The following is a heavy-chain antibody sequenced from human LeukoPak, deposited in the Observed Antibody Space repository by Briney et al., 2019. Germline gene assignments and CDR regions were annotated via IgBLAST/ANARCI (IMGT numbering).Heavy chain of an antibody. J-gene: IGHJ2*01. V-gene: IGHV4-39*01. CDR2: TKYGAST. CDR3: ANQVDGGNNYWYFDL. Sequence: SETLSLTCAVSGGSISSSINYWAWIRQPPGKGLEWVATTKYGASTFYNPSLRSRFSISVDTSKNQLSLKVNSVTAADTAVYYSANQVDGGNNYWYFDLWGRGTLVTVSS. D-gene: IGHD4-23*01. CDR1: GGSISSSINY.